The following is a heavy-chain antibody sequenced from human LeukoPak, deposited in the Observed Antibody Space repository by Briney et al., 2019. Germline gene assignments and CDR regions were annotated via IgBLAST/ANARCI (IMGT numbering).Heavy chain of an antibody. V-gene: IGHV4-59*01. CDR3: ARDRFTGFDY. J-gene: IGHJ4*02. D-gene: IGHD1-14*01. CDR2: IYYSGST. CDR1: GGSISSYY. Sequence: SETLSLTCTVSGGSISSYYWSWIRQPPGKGLEWIGYIYYSGSTNYNPSLKSRVTISVDTSKNQFSLKLSSVTAADTAVYYCARDRFTGFDYWGQGTLVTVSS.